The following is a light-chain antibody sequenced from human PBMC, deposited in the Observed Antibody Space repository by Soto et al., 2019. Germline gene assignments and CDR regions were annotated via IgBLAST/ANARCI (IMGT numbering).Light chain of an antibody. Sequence: EIVMTQSPATLSVSPGERASLSCRASQSVGNTLAWYQQKPGQAPRLLIYGASSRATEISARFSGSGSGTDFTLTISSLEPEDFAVYYCQQRSNWPRYTFGQGTKLEIK. CDR1: QSVGNT. V-gene: IGKV3-11*01. CDR3: QQRSNWPRYT. J-gene: IGKJ2*01. CDR2: GAS.